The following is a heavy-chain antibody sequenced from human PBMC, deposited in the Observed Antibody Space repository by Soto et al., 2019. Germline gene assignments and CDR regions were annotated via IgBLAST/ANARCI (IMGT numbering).Heavy chain of an antibody. Sequence: GESLKISCAVSGFTVNNKYMTWVRQAPGKGLDWVSLISSSDNTYYADSVKGRFTISRDDSKNTLYLLMNNLRVEDTAVYYCATRIIRGGLDYWGQGTPVTVSS. CDR2: ISSSDNT. D-gene: IGHD2-15*01. CDR3: ATRIIRGGLDY. J-gene: IGHJ4*02. V-gene: IGHV3-66*01. CDR1: GFTVNNKY.